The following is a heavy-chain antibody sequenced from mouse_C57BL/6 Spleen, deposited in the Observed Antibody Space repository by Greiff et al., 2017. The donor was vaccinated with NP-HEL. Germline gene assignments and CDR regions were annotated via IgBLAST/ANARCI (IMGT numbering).Heavy chain of an antibody. CDR1: GYTFTSYW. D-gene: IGHD3-1*01. CDR3: ASRAWFAY. J-gene: IGHJ3*01. CDR2: IYPSDSET. Sequence: QVHVKQPGAELVRPGSSVKLSCKASGYTFTSYWMDWVKQRPGQGLEWIGNIYPSDSETHYNQKFKDKATLTVDKSSSTAYMQLSSLTSEDSAVYYCASRAWFAYWGQGTLVTVSA. V-gene: IGHV1-61*01.